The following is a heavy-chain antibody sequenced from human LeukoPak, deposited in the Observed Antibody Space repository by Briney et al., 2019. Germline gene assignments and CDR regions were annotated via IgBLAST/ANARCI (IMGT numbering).Heavy chain of an antibody. D-gene: IGHD6-25*01. J-gene: IGHJ4*02. CDR2: IYYSGST. CDR3: ARSSGTGTFSY. Sequence: SETLSLTCTVSGGSISSYYWSWIRQPPGKGLEWIGYIYYSGSTNYNPSLECRATISVDTSKNHFSLKMSSVTAADTAVYYCARSSGTGTFSYWGQGTLVTVSS. V-gene: IGHV4-59*08. CDR1: GGSISSYY.